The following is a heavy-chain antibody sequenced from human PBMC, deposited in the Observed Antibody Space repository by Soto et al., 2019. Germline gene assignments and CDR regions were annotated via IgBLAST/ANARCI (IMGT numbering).Heavy chain of an antibody. D-gene: IGHD6-13*01. CDR1: GYSISSGYY. Sequence: SETLSLTCAVSGYSISSGYYWGWIRQPPGKGLEWIGSIYHSGSTYYNPSLKSRVTISVDTSKNQFSLKLSSVTAADTAVYYCARVEASSSPDYWGQGTLVTVSS. CDR2: IYHSGST. J-gene: IGHJ4*02. V-gene: IGHV4-38-2*01. CDR3: ARVEASSSPDY.